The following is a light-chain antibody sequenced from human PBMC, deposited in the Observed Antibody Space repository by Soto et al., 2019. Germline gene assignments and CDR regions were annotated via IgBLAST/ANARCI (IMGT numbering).Light chain of an antibody. V-gene: IGKV3-15*01. CDR1: QSIGSSK. CDR3: QQYNIRLT. J-gene: IGKJ4*01. Sequence: EVVMTQSPATLSVSPGESATLSCSASQSIGSSKLAWYQQTPGQAPRLLIYGGSTTATGIPARIGGSGSRKVFIITISSLQSEYFAFYYYQQYNIRLTFGGGTKVDIK. CDR2: GGS.